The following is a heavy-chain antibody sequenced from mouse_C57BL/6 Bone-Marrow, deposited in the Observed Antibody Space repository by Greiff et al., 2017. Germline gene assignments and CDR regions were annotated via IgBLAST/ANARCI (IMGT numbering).Heavy chain of an antibody. Sequence: QVQLQQSGAELMKPGASVKLSCKATGYTFTGYWIEWVKQRPGHGLEWIGEILPGSGSTNYNEKFKDKATVTADTSSNTAYMLLSSLTTEVSAIYYCEHSAGDLWFAYWGQGTLVTVSA. J-gene: IGHJ3*01. CDR1: GYTFTGYW. V-gene: IGHV1-9*01. CDR2: ILPGSGST. D-gene: IGHD3-2*02. CDR3: EHSAGDLWFAY.